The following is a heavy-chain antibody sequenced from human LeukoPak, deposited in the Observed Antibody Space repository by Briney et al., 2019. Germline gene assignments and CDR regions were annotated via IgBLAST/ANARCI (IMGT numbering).Heavy chain of an antibody. J-gene: IGHJ3*02. Sequence: PGGSLRLSCAASGFAFSTYTMNWVRQSPGKGLEWVSSISRDSIFIYYADSLKGRFTISRDNAKNSLFLQMNSLRAEDTAVYYCARRFYDTSPRPFDIWGQGTMVTVSS. CDR1: GFAFSTYT. V-gene: IGHV3-21*01. CDR2: ISRDSIFI. D-gene: IGHD3-22*01. CDR3: ARRFYDTSPRPFDI.